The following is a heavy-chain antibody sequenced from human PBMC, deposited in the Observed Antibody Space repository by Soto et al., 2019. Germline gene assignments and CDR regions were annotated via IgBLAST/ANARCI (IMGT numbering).Heavy chain of an antibody. D-gene: IGHD3-22*01. J-gene: IGHJ5*01. CDR1: VGSVSGHS. CDR2: INHSGRV. CDR3: STRAYDTNGYYRFDP. Sequence: SETLSLTCAVYVGSVSGHSWTWIRQSPGKGLEWIGDINHSGRVNYSPSLKSRVTISLDTSKNQFSLTLSAVTAADTAMYYCSTRAYDTNGYYRFDPWGQGTLVTVSS. V-gene: IGHV4-34*01.